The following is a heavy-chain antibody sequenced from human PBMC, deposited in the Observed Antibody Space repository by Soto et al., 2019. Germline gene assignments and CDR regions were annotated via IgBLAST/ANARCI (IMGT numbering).Heavy chain of an antibody. CDR2: ISSSSSYI. CDR1: GVTVSRYR. Sequence: VGSLRLSCAASGVTVSRYRMNWVRQAPGKGLEWVSSISSSSSYIYYADSVKGRFTISRDNAKNSLYLQMNSLRAEDTAVYYCARGPDIVLMEYYFDYWAQGPLVTVSS. CDR3: ARGPDIVLMEYYFDY. V-gene: IGHV3-21*01. J-gene: IGHJ4*02. D-gene: IGHD2-8*01.